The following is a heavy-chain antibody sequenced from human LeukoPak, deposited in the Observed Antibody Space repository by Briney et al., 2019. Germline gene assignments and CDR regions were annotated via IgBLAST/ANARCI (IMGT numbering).Heavy chain of an antibody. CDR2: IRYSGSP. Sequence: SETLSLTCIVSGGSISSSGYDWGWIRQPPEKGLEWIGSIRYSGSPYYNPSFKSRVTISVDTPKNQVSLKLNSVTAADTAVYFCARWDSGSYFLDYWGQGTLVTVSS. V-gene: IGHV4-39*01. CDR3: ARWDSGSYFLDY. J-gene: IGHJ4*02. D-gene: IGHD1-26*01. CDR1: GGSISSSGYD.